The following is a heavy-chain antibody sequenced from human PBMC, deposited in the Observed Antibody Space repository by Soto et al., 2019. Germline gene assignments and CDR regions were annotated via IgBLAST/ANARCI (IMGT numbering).Heavy chain of an antibody. J-gene: IGHJ6*02. V-gene: IGHV4-61*01. D-gene: IGHD2-8*01. Sequence: PSETLSLTCTVSGGSVSSGSYYWSWIRQPPGKGLEWIGYIYYSGSTNYNPSLKSRVTISVDTSKNQFSLKLSSVTAADTAVYYCARDTGMVYAIPGFGSTENYYYYYGIDVWGQGTTVTVSS. CDR3: ARDTGMVYAIPGFGSTENYYYYYGIDV. CDR2: IYYSGST. CDR1: GGSVSSGSYY.